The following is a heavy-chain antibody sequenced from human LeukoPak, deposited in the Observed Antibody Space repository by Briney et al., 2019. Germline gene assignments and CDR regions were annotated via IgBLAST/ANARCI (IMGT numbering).Heavy chain of an antibody. CDR3: TRVSGGYDMSDY. D-gene: IGHD3-9*01. Sequence: GGSLRLSCAASGFTFSSSWMSWVRQAPGKGLEWVANIRKDGSLQYYVDSVEGRFTISRDNAKNSLYLQMNTLRADDTAVYYCTRVSGGYDMSDYWGQGTLVTVPS. CDR2: IRKDGSLQ. J-gene: IGHJ4*02. V-gene: IGHV3-7*03. CDR1: GFTFSSSW.